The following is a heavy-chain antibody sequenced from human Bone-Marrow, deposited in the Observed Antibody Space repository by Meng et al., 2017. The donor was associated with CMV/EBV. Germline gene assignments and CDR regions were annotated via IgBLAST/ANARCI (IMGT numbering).Heavy chain of an antibody. CDR3: ARVWGYGDGPHYFDY. J-gene: IGHJ4*02. V-gene: IGHV3-7*01. CDR1: GFTFSSSW. CDR2: IKRGGSEK. Sequence: GESLKISCAASGFTFSSSWMSWVRQAPGKGLEWGANIKRGGSEKYYMDSVKGRFTISRDNAKNSLYLQMNSLRGEETAVYYCARVWGYGDGPHYFDYWGQGTLVTVSS. D-gene: IGHD5-18*01.